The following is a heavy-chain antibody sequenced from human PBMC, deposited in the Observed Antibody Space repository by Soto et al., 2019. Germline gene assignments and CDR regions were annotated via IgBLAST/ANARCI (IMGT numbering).Heavy chain of an antibody. V-gene: IGHV4-59*01. Sequence: PSETLSLTCTVSGGSISPYYWSWIRQPPGKGLEWIGYIYYSGSTKYNPSLKSRVTISVDTSKNQFSLRLSSVTAADTAVYYCVRVGGYYGDYSNFDYWGQGTLVTVSS. CDR1: GGSISPYY. CDR3: VRVGGYYGDYSNFDY. D-gene: IGHD4-17*01. J-gene: IGHJ4*02. CDR2: IYYSGST.